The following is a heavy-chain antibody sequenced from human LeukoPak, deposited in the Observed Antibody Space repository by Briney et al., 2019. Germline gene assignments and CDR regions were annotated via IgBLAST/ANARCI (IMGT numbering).Heavy chain of an antibody. D-gene: IGHD3-22*01. V-gene: IGHV4-39*01. J-gene: IGHJ4*02. Sequence: PSETLSLTCTVSGDSINTYYWSWIRQPPGKGLEWIGSIYYSGSTYYNPSLKSRVTISVDTSKNQFSLKLSSVTAADTAVYYCARQGDSSGYNDYWGQGTLVTVSS. CDR2: IYYSGST. CDR3: ARQGDSSGYNDY. CDR1: GDSINTYY.